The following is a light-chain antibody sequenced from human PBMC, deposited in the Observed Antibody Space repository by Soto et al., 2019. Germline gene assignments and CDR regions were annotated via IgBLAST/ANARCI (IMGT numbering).Light chain of an antibody. CDR1: QSLLFSSNNKNY. CDR2: WAS. CDR3: QQYYTTPRT. V-gene: IGKV4-1*01. J-gene: IGKJ1*01. Sequence: DIVMTQSPDSLAVSLGERATINCKSSQSLLFSSNNKNYLAWYQQKPGQPPKLFFYWASTRESGVPDRFSGSGSGTDFTLTISSLQAEDVAVYYCQQYYTTPRTFGQGTKVEIK.